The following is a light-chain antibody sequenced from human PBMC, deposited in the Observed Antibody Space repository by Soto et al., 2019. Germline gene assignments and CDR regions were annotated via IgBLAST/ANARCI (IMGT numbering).Light chain of an antibody. CDR1: QDISNY. J-gene: IGKJ5*01. CDR3: QQLNSYPFT. Sequence: DIQLTQSPSFLSASVGDRVTITCRASQDISNYLAWYQQEPGKAPKLLIYAASTLQSGVPSRFSGSGSGTEFTLTISSLQPEDFATYCCQQLNSYPFTFGQGTRLEIK. V-gene: IGKV1-9*01. CDR2: AAS.